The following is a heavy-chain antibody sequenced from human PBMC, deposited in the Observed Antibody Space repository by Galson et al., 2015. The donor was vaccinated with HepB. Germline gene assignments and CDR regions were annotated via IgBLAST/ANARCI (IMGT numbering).Heavy chain of an antibody. CDR1: GYTFTGYY. D-gene: IGHD2-15*01. Sequence: SVKVSCKASGYTFTGYYMHWVRQAPGQGLEWMGWINPNSGGTNYAQKFQGRVTMTRDTSISTAYMELSRLRSDDTAVYYCAREMGGHCSGGSCYPQPSRNDAFDIWGQGTMVTVSS. CDR3: AREMGGHCSGGSCYPQPSRNDAFDI. J-gene: IGHJ3*02. V-gene: IGHV1-2*02. CDR2: INPNSGGT.